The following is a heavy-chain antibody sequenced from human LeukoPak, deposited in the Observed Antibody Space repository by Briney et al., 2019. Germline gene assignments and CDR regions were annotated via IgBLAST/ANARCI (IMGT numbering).Heavy chain of an antibody. CDR1: GGSISSGGYY. CDR2: IYYSGST. V-gene: IGHV4-31*03. Sequence: SETLSLTCTVSGGSISSGGYYWSWIRQHPGKGLEGIGYIYYSGSTYYNPSLKSRVTISVDTSKSQFSLKLSSVTAADTAVYYCARGVVRMSSSQYFFDYWGQGTLVAVSS. CDR3: ARGVVRMSSSQYFFDY. J-gene: IGHJ4*02. D-gene: IGHD6-13*01.